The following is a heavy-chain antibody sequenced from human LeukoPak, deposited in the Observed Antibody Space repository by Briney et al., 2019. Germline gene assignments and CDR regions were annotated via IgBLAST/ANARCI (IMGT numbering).Heavy chain of an antibody. Sequence: GGSLRLSCAASGFTFSSYAMHWVRQAPGKGLEWVAVISYDGSNKYYADSVKGRFTISRDNSKNTLYLQMNSLRAEDTAVYYCARLLKSSGWYFGYWGQGTLVTVSS. CDR1: GFTFSSYA. D-gene: IGHD6-19*01. CDR3: ARLLKSSGWYFGY. V-gene: IGHV3-30*14. J-gene: IGHJ4*02. CDR2: ISYDGSNK.